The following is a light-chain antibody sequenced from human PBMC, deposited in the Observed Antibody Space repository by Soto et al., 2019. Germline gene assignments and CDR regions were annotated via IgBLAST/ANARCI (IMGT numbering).Light chain of an antibody. CDR2: GAS. CDR1: QSVSSN. V-gene: IGKV3-15*01. Sequence: EIVMPPSPANLYVSTRVRAPLSCRASQSVSSNLAWYQQKPGQAPRLLIYGASTRATGIPARFSGSGSGTEFTLTISSLDPEDSAVYYCQQRSNGPLGPFGRGGKVDIK. CDR3: QQRSNGPLGP. J-gene: IGKJ1*01.